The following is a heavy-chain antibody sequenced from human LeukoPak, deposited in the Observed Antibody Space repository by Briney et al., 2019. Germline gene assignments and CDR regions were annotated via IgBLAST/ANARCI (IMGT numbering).Heavy chain of an antibody. J-gene: IGHJ3*02. CDR1: GFTFSSYW. CDR2: IKQDGSEK. Sequence: GGSLRLSCAASGFTFSSYWMSWVRQAPGKGLEWVANIKQDGSEKYYVDSVKGRFTISRDNAKNSLYLQMNSLRAEDTAVYYCARLGPLTSITMIVADAFDIWGQGTMVTVSS. V-gene: IGHV3-7*01. D-gene: IGHD3-22*01. CDR3: ARLGPLTSITMIVADAFDI.